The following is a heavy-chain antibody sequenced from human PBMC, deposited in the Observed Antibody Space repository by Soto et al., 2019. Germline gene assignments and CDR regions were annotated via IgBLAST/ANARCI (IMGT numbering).Heavy chain of an antibody. Sequence: GGSLRLSCAASGFTLSSYWMHWVRQAPGKGLVWVSRINSDGSTTSHADSVKGRFTISRDNAKKSLYLQMNSLRVEDTAVYYCARRGVPYGMDVWRQGTTVTVSS. CDR2: INSDGSTT. CDR1: GFTLSSYW. CDR3: ARRGVPYGMDV. J-gene: IGHJ6*02. D-gene: IGHD3-10*01. V-gene: IGHV3-74*01.